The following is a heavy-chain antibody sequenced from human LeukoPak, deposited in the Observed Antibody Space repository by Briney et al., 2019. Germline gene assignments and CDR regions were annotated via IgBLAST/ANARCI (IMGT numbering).Heavy chain of an antibody. Sequence: GGSLRLSCAASGCTFSSYAMHWVRQAPGKGLEWVAVISYDGSNKYYADSVKGRFTISRDNSKNTLYVQKNSLRAEDTGVYYCPTGIYDSSGYYDYWGQGTLVTVSS. J-gene: IGHJ4*02. CDR3: PTGIYDSSGYYDY. CDR2: ISYDGSNK. D-gene: IGHD3-22*01. V-gene: IGHV3-30-3*01. CDR1: GCTFSSYA.